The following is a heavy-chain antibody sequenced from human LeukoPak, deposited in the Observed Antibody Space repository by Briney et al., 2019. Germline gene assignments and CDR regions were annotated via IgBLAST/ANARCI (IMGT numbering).Heavy chain of an antibody. CDR3: ARGGSGGRASDV. J-gene: IGHJ3*01. CDR2: TYYRSKWYI. D-gene: IGHD1-26*01. Sequence: SQTLSLTCAISGDSVSSSSAAWNWIRQSPSRGLEWLESTYYRSKWYIDYAVSVRSQLTINPDTSKNQFSLQLDSVTPEDTAVYYCARGGSGGRASDVWGQGTMVTVSS. V-gene: IGHV6-1*01. CDR1: GDSVSSSSAA.